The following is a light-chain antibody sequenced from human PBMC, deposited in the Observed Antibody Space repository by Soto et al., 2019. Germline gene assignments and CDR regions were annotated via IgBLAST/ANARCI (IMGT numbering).Light chain of an antibody. J-gene: IGKJ2*01. CDR3: LQDYNYPST. CDR2: AVS. CDR1: QAIRND. V-gene: IGKV1-6*01. Sequence: AIQMTQSPSSLSASVGDRVTITCRASQAIRNDLGWYQQKPGKAPKLLIYAVSFLQSGVPSRFSGSGSGTDFTLTISSLQPEDFATYYCLQDYNYPSTFGQGTKLEIK.